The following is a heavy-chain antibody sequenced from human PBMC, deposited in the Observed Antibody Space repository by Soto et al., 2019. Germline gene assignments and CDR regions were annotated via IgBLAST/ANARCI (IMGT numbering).Heavy chain of an antibody. CDR3: ARVRRGSYYDYYYYYGMDV. CDR1: GGTFSSYA. Sequence: GASVKVSCKASGGTFSSYAISWARQAPGQGLEWMGGIIPIFGTANYAQKFQGRVTITADESTSTAYMELSSLRSEDTAVYYCARVRRGSYYDYYYYYGMDVWGQGTTVTVSS. D-gene: IGHD1-26*01. V-gene: IGHV1-69*13. J-gene: IGHJ6*02. CDR2: IIPIFGTA.